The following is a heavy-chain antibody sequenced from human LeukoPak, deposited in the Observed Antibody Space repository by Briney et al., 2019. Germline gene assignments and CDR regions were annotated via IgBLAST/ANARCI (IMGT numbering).Heavy chain of an antibody. D-gene: IGHD5-18*01. V-gene: IGHV3-30*03. CDR3: ARDQEDTAMVPWGPLDY. CDR2: ISYDGSNK. CDR1: GLTLSNYW. Sequence: PGGSLRLSCTASGLTLSNYWMIWVRQAPGKGLEWVAVISYDGSNKYYADSVKGRFTISRDNSKNTLYLQMNSLRAEDTAVYYCARDQEDTAMVPWGPLDYWGQGTLVTVSS. J-gene: IGHJ4*02.